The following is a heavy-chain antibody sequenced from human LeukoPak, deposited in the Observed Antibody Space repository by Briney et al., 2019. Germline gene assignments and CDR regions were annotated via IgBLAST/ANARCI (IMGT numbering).Heavy chain of an antibody. J-gene: IGHJ3*02. V-gene: IGHV4-39*01. Sequence: SETLSLTCSVSGGSISGYYWDWIRQPPGKGLEWIGNIYDSGSTHYNPSLESRVTISVDTSKNQFSLKLNSVTAADTAVYYCATHSRAGSGGSENAFEIWGQGTMVTVSS. CDR2: IYDSGST. D-gene: IGHD5-12*01. CDR1: GGSISGYY. CDR3: ATHSRAGSGGSENAFEI.